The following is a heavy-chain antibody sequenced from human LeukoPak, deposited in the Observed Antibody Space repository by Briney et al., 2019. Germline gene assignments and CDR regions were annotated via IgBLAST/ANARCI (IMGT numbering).Heavy chain of an antibody. V-gene: IGHV3-23*01. J-gene: IGHJ3*02. D-gene: IGHD4-11*01. Sequence: PGGSLRLSCVVSGFTFSNYAMCWVRQAPGKGLEWVSGISGSGAGTYYADSVQGRFTISRDNSKNTLYLQMNSLRAEDTAVYYCAKGLYSNFVPDAFDIWGQGTMVTVSS. CDR1: GFTFSNYA. CDR2: ISGSGAGT. CDR3: AKGLYSNFVPDAFDI.